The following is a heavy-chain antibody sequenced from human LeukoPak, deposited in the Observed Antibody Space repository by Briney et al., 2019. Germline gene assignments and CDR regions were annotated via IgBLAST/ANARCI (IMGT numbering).Heavy chain of an antibody. CDR1: GFTFNSYS. CDR2: ISSSSIYI. J-gene: IGHJ6*03. D-gene: IGHD2-2*01. CDR3: ARGASPYYYYMDV. Sequence: PGGSLRLSCSASGFTFNSYSMNWVGQAPGKGLDWVSCISSSSIYIYDAASVKGPFTITNDNAKNSLYLQLNSLRAEDTAVYYCARGASPYYYYMDVWGKGTNVTVSS. V-gene: IGHV3-21*01.